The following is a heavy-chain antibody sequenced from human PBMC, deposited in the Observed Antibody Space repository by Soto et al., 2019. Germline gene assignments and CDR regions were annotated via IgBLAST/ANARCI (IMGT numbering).Heavy chain of an antibody. J-gene: IGHJ6*02. CDR1: GFTFSSYA. CDR2: ISYDGSNK. V-gene: IGHV3-30-3*01. D-gene: IGHD2-15*01. CDR3: ARVPLGYCSGGSCYFVNGMDV. Sequence: QVQLVESGGGVVQPGRSLRLSCAASGFTFSSYAMHWVRQAPGKGLEWVAVISYDGSNKYYADSVKGRFTISRDNSKNTLYLQMNSLRAEDTAVYYCARVPLGYCSGGSCYFVNGMDVWGQGTTVTVSS.